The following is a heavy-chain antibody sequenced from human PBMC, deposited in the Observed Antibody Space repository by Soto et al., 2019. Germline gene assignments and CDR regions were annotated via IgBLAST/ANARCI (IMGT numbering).Heavy chain of an antibody. CDR3: ARGGLGSSSWYYGIGYYYYGMDV. CDR1: GGPFSGYY. CDR2: INHSGST. D-gene: IGHD6-13*01. V-gene: IGHV4-34*01. J-gene: IGHJ6*02. Sequence: SETLSLTCAVYGGPFSGYYWSWIRQPPGKGLEWIGEINHSGSTNYNPSLKSRVTISVGTSKNQFSLKLSSVTAADTAVYYCARGGLGSSSWYYGIGYYYYGMDVWGQGTTVTVSS.